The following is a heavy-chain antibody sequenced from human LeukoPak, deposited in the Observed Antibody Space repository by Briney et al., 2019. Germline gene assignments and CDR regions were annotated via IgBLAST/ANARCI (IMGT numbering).Heavy chain of an antibody. CDR3: ARDRGITMIVGYYYCGMDV. J-gene: IGHJ6*02. Sequence: GASVKVSCKASGYTFTSYGISWVRQAPGQGLEWMGWISAYNGNTNYAQKLQGRVTMTTDTSTSTAYMELRSLRSDDTAVYYCARDRGITMIVGYYYCGMDVWGQGTTVTVSS. D-gene: IGHD3-22*01. CDR1: GYTFTSYG. CDR2: ISAYNGNT. V-gene: IGHV1-18*01.